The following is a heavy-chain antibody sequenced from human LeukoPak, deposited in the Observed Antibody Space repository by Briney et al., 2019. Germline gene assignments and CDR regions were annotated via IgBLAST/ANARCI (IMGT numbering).Heavy chain of an antibody. Sequence: GGSLRLSCAASGFTFSSYWMHCVRQAPGKGLVWVSRINSHGSSTSYADSVKGRFTISRDNAKNTLYLQMNSLRAEDTAVYYCTRDGGYNAFDIWGQGTMVTVSS. CDR3: TRDGGYNAFDI. CDR1: GFTFSSYW. J-gene: IGHJ3*02. D-gene: IGHD5-12*01. V-gene: IGHV3-74*01. CDR2: INSHGSST.